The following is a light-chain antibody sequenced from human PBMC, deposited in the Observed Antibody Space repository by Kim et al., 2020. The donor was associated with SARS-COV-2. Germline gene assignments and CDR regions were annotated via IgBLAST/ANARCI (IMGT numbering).Light chain of an antibody. CDR1: KLGRKY. J-gene: IGLJ2*01. CDR2: QDN. V-gene: IGLV3-1*01. Sequence: SCSPGQTAIITCSGEKLGRKYASWYQQKPGQSPVLVIYQDNRRPSGIPERFSGSNSGNTATLTIGETQAVDEAVYYCQTWDTSVIFGGGTQLTVL. CDR3: QTWDTSVI.